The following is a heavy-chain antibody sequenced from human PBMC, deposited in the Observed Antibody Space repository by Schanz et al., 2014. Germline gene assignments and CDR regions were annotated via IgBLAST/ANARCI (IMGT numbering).Heavy chain of an antibody. V-gene: IGHV1-2*02. Sequence: QVQLVQSGAEVKKPGASVKISCKASGYTFTDYYMYWVRQAPGQGLEWMGWMNPNSGTTGYAQKFQGRVTMTRDTSITTAYMELSRLTSDDTAVYYCAREGTQNVVVVDATPWFDPWGQGTLVTVSS. CDR1: GYTFTDYY. CDR2: MNPNSGTT. J-gene: IGHJ5*02. D-gene: IGHD2-15*01. CDR3: AREGTQNVVVVDATPWFDP.